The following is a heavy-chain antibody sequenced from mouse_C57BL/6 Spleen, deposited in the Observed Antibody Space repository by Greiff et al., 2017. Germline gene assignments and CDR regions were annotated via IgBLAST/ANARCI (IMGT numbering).Heavy chain of an antibody. J-gene: IGHJ4*01. D-gene: IGHD2-3*01. V-gene: IGHV1-80*01. Sequence: VKLVESGAELVKPGASVKISCKASGYAFSSYWMNWVKQRPGKGLEWIGQIYPGDGDTNYNGKFKGKATLTADKSSSTAYMQLSSLTSEDSAVYFCARRYDGYYDAMDYWGQGTSVTVSS. CDR3: ARRYDGYYDAMDY. CDR2: IYPGDGDT. CDR1: GYAFSSYW.